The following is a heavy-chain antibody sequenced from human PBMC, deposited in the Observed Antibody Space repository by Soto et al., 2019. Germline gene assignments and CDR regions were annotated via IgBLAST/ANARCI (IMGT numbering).Heavy chain of an antibody. CDR1: GYTFTSYG. J-gene: IGHJ4*02. CDR3: ARDNVRYFDWLLSPVGDY. Sequence: GASVKVSCKASGYTFTSYGISWVRQAPGQGLEWMGWISAYNGNTNYAQKLQGRVTMTTDTSTSTAYMELRSLRSDDTAVYYCARDNVRYFDWLLSPVGDYWGQGTLVTVPS. D-gene: IGHD3-9*01. CDR2: ISAYNGNT. V-gene: IGHV1-18*04.